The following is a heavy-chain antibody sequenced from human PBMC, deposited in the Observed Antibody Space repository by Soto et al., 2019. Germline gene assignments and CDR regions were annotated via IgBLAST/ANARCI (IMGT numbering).Heavy chain of an antibody. Sequence: VQLMQSGAEVKQPGSSVKVSCKASGGTFSSHSINWVRQAPGQGLEWMGGIITLFGTANYAQNFQGRVTITADQSRSTANMELNSLRSGDAAVYYCAREVGYGDFSAALLDWGQGTLVTVSS. CDR1: GGTFSSHS. V-gene: IGHV1-69*01. CDR3: AREVGYGDFSAALLD. D-gene: IGHD4-17*01. J-gene: IGHJ4*02. CDR2: IITLFGTA.